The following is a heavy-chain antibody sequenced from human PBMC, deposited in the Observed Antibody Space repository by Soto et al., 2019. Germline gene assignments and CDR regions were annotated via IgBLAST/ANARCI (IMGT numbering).Heavy chain of an antibody. V-gene: IGHV5-51*01. D-gene: IGHD6-13*01. CDR2: IYPGDSDT. J-gene: IGHJ4*02. Sequence: PGESLKISCKGSGYSFTSYWIGWVRQMPGKGLEWMGIIYPGDSDTRYSPSFQGQVTISADKSISTAYLQWSSLKASDTAMYYCARWTSGIAAAGTSNPLGYWGQGTLVTVSS. CDR3: ARWTSGIAAAGTSNPLGY. CDR1: GYSFTSYW.